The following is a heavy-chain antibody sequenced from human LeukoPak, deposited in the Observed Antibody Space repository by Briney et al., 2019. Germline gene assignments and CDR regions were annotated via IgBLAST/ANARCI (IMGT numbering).Heavy chain of an antibody. CDR3: ANSLYDDDVGYQIGY. J-gene: IGHJ4*02. V-gene: IGHV3-30*18. D-gene: IGHD5/OR15-5a*01. CDR1: GFIFSGYG. Sequence: HPGKSLRFSCAASGFIFSGYGMHWVRQAPGKGLEWVAVISYDGINKYYVDSVKGRFTISRDNSKNTLYLQMNSLRTEDTAVYYCANSLYDDDVGYQIGYWGQGTLVTVSS. CDR2: ISYDGINK.